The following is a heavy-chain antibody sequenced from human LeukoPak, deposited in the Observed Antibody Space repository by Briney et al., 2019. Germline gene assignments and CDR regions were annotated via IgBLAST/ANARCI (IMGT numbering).Heavy chain of an antibody. J-gene: IGHJ5*02. CDR1: GFTFSSYW. CDR3: ARVSLLLWYGELLSWFDP. Sequence: GGSLRLSCAASGFTFSSYWMSWVRQAPGKGLEWMANIKQDGSEKYYVDSVKGRFTISRDNAKNSLYLQMNSLRAEDTAVYYCARVSLLLWYGELLSWFDPWGQGTLVTVSS. D-gene: IGHD3-10*01. CDR2: IKQDGSEK. V-gene: IGHV3-7*03.